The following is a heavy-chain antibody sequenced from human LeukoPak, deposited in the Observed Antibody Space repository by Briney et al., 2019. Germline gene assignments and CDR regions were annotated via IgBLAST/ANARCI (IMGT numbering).Heavy chain of an antibody. D-gene: IGHD6-19*01. CDR2: INHSGST. Sequence: SETLSLTCAVYGGSFSGYYWSWIRQHPGKGLEWIGEINHSGSTNYNPSLKSRVTISVDTSKNQFSLKLSSVTAADTAVYYCARGARRLADDYWGQGTLVTVSS. V-gene: IGHV4-34*01. CDR3: ARGARRLADDY. J-gene: IGHJ4*02. CDR1: GGSFSGYY.